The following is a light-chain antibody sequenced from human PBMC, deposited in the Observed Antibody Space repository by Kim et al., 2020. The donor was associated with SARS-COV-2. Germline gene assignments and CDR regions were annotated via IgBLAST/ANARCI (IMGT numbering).Light chain of an antibody. CDR3: QQYNNWPPWT. V-gene: IGKV3-15*01. CDR2: GAS. J-gene: IGKJ1*01. Sequence: SPGERATLSCRASHSVSTNLAWYQQKPGQAPRLLIYGASTRATGIPARFSGSGSGTEFTLTISGLQSEDFAVYYCQQYNNWPPWTFGQGTKVDIK. CDR1: HSVSTN.